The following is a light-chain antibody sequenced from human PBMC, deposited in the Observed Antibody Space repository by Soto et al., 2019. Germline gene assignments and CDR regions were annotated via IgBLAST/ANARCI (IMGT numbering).Light chain of an antibody. Sequence: QSALTQPASVSGSPGQSITISCTGTNSDVGGYNYVSWYQQHPGKAPELMIYEVSHRPSGVSNRFSGSKSDNTASLTISGLQAEEEADYSCSSYTTIRTLYVFGTGTKVTVL. CDR2: EVS. V-gene: IGLV2-14*01. J-gene: IGLJ1*01. CDR3: SSYTTIRTLYV. CDR1: NSDVGGYNY.